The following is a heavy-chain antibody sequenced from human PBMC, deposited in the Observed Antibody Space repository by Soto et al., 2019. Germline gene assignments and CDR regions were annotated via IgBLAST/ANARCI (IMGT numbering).Heavy chain of an antibody. CDR1: GSTFSSSS. J-gene: IGHJ3*02. CDR2: ISGSGSVT. V-gene: IGHV3-23*01. D-gene: IGHD6-19*01. CDR3: TRNTSGRQGSTLDI. Sequence: GSLRLSCAASGSTFSSSSMTWVLHSPGEGLEWVSAISGSGSVTYYTDSVKGRFAISRDNSRNTLYLQMNNLRAEDTAVYYCTRNTSGRQGSTLDIWGQGTMVTVSS.